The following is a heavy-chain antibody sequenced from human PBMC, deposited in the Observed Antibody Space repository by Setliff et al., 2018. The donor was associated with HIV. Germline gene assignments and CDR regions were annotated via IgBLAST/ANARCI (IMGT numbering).Heavy chain of an antibody. V-gene: IGHV2-5*01. CDR1: GFSLSTSGVG. CDR3: AHTYYYDSSGYYSLLDY. J-gene: IGHJ4*02. CDR2: IYSNDDK. Sequence: SGPTLVNPTQTLTLTCTFSGFSLSTSGVGVGWIRQPPGKALEWLALIYSNDDKYYSPSLQNRLSITKDTSKNQVVLTMTNMGPVDTATYYCAHTYYYDSSGYYSLLDYWGQGTLVTVSS. D-gene: IGHD3-22*01.